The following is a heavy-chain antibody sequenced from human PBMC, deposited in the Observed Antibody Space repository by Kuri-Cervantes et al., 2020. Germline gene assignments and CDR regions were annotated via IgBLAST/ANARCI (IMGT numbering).Heavy chain of an antibody. CDR1: GGSISSSSYY. D-gene: IGHD3-10*01. Sequence: SETLSLTCTVSGGSISSSSYYWGWNRHPPGKGPEWIGSIYYSGNTYYNPFLKSRLTITVDTSKYQFSLRLTSVTAADTAVYYCARTEYNWFDPWGQGTLVTVSS. CDR2: IYYSGNT. CDR3: ARTEYNWFDP. J-gene: IGHJ5*02. V-gene: IGHV4-39*07.